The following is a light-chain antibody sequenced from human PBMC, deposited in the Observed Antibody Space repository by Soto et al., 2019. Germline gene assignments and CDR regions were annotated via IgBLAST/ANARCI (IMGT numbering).Light chain of an antibody. CDR1: QGISTW. CDR3: QQYTENWT. V-gene: IGKV1-5*03. J-gene: IGKJ1*01. CDR2: RAS. Sequence: DIQMTQSPPTLSASVGDRVTITCRASQGISTWLAWYQQKPGKAPKLLIYRASSLDSGVPSRFSGSGSGTEFTLTINSLQPDDFATYYCQQYTENWTFGQGTKVEIK.